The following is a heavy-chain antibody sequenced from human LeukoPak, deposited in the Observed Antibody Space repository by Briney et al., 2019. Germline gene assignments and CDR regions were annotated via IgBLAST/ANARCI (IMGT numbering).Heavy chain of an antibody. D-gene: IGHD2-2*01. CDR2: IIYSGDT. J-gene: IGHJ5*01. CDR3: PKLGRSQVRFIYHALDA. CDR1: GGSINSDY. Sequence: PSGTLSLTCTVSGGSINSDYWSWVRQPPGKGLEWIAYIIYSGDTNYNPSLESRVTISIDTSKNQFSLKLNSVTAAHTAVYYGPKLGRSQVRFIYHALDAWGHGTLVTLSS. V-gene: IGHV4-59*01.